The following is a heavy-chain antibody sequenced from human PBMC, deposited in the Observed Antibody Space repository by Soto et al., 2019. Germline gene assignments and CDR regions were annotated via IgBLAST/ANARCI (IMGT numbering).Heavy chain of an antibody. Sequence: ASVKVSCKASGYTFTSYYMHWVRQAPGQGLEWMGIINPSGGSTSYAQKFQGRVTMTRDTSTSTVYMELSSLRSEDTAVYYCARDGSYDYIWGSYRDFDYWGQGTLVTVSS. J-gene: IGHJ4*02. V-gene: IGHV1-46*03. CDR3: ARDGSYDYIWGSYRDFDY. CDR1: GYTFTSYY. CDR2: INPSGGST. D-gene: IGHD3-16*02.